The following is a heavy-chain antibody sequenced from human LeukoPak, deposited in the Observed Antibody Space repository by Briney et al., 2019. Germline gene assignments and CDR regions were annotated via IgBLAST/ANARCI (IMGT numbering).Heavy chain of an antibody. Sequence: SETLSLTCTVSGGSISSYYWSWIRQPPGKGLEWIGYIYYSGSTNYNPSLKSRVTISVDTSKNQFSLKLSSVTAADTAVYYCAQGMGYCSGGSCYGLDYWGQGTLVTVSS. D-gene: IGHD2-15*01. CDR2: IYYSGST. CDR3: AQGMGYCSGGSCYGLDY. V-gene: IGHV4-59*08. CDR1: GGSISSYY. J-gene: IGHJ4*02.